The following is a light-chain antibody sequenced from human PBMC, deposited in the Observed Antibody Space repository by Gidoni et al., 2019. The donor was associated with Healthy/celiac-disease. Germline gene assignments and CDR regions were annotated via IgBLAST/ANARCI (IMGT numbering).Light chain of an antibody. CDR3: QQYNSYPLT. CDR2: KAS. CDR1: QSISSW. J-gene: IGKJ4*01. V-gene: IGKV1-5*03. Sequence: DIQLTQSPSTLSASVGDRVTITCRASQSISSWLAWYQQKPGKAPKLLIYKASSLESGVPSRFSGSGSGSEFTLTISSLQPDDFATYDCQQYNSYPLTFGGGTKVEIK.